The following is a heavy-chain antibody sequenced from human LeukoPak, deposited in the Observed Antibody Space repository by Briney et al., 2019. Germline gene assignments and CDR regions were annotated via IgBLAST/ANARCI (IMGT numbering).Heavy chain of an antibody. CDR2: MNPNSGNT. Sequence: ASVKVSCKASGYTFTSYDINWVRQATGQGLEWMGWMNPNSGNTGYAQKFQGRVTMTRNTSISTAYMELSSLRSEDTAVYYCARDWNYDSSGYYWYFDLWGRGTLVTVSS. V-gene: IGHV1-8*01. CDR3: ARDWNYDSSGYYWYFDL. CDR1: GYTFTSYD. D-gene: IGHD3-22*01. J-gene: IGHJ2*01.